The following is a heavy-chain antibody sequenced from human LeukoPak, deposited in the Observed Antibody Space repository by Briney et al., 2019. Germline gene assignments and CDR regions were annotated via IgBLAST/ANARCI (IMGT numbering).Heavy chain of an antibody. D-gene: IGHD2-15*01. V-gene: IGHV3-23*01. CDR2: ISGSAGST. CDR3: AKGGRGCGSSCYGFWDF. Sequence: PGGSLRLSCAASGFNFISYSMTWVRQAPGKGLEWVSGISGSAGSTYYADSVKGRFTISRDNSKNTLYLQMNGLTAEDTAIYYCAKGGRGCGSSCYGFWDFWGQGTLVTVSS. J-gene: IGHJ4*02. CDR1: GFNFISYS.